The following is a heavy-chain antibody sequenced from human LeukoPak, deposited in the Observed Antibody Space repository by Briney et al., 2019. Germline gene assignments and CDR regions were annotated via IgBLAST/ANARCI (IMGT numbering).Heavy chain of an antibody. Sequence: SVKVSCKASGGTFSSYAISWVRQAPGQGLEWMGGIIPIFGTANYAQKFQGRVTITTDESTSTAYMEPSSLRSEDTAVYYCAGRGYSGWSYYYYYMDVWGKGTTVTVSS. D-gene: IGHD6-19*01. J-gene: IGHJ6*03. CDR3: AGRGYSGWSYYYYYMDV. CDR1: GGTFSSYA. CDR2: IIPIFGTA. V-gene: IGHV1-69*05.